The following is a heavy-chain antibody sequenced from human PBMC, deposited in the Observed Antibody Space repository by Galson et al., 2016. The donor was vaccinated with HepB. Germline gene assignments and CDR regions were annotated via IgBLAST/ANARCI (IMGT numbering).Heavy chain of an antibody. Sequence: SLRLSCAASGFTFSNYAMRWVRQAPGKGLEWVSVISGSGGNTYYADSVKGRFTISRDNAKNSLYLQMNSLRAEDTAVYYCARISAYWGQGTLVTVSS. CDR1: GFTFSNYA. V-gene: IGHV3-23*01. J-gene: IGHJ4*02. D-gene: IGHD2/OR15-2a*01. CDR3: ARISAY. CDR2: ISGSGGNT.